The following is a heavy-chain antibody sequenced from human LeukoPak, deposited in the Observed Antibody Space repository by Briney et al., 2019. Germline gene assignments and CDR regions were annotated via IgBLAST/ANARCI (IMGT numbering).Heavy chain of an antibody. D-gene: IGHD2-2*01. J-gene: IGHJ6*02. Sequence: GASVKVSCKASGYTFTSYGISWVRQAPGQGLEWMGWISAYNGNTNYAQKLQGRVTMTTDTSTSTAYMELRSLRSGDTAVYYCARDGSQYQLLTYYYYYYGMDVWGQGTTVTVSS. CDR2: ISAYNGNT. V-gene: IGHV1-18*01. CDR3: ARDGSQYQLLTYYYYYYGMDV. CDR1: GYTFTSYG.